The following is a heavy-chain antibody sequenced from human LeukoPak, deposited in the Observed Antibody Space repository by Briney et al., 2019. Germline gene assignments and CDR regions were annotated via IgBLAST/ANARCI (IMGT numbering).Heavy chain of an antibody. CDR1: GYTFTGYY. J-gene: IGHJ4*02. D-gene: IGHD5-12*01. CDR2: INPNSGGT. Sequence: ASVKVSCKASGYTFTGYYMHWVRQAPGQGLEWMGWINPNSGGTNYAQKFQGRVTMTRDTSISTAYMELRSLRSDDTAVYYCARVLKGYSGYEYYFDYWGQGTLVTVSS. V-gene: IGHV1-2*02. CDR3: ARVLKGYSGYEYYFDY.